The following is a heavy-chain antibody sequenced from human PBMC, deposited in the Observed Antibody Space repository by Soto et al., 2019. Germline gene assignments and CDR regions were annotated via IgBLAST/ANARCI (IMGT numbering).Heavy chain of an antibody. V-gene: IGHV3-33*01. CDR3: ARDPSYYYGSGSYFPYYFDY. Sequence: GGSLRLSCAASGFTFSSYGMHWVRQAPGKGLEWVAVIWYDGSNKYYADSVKGRFTISRDNSKNTLYLQMNSLRAEDTAVYYCARDPSYYYGSGSYFPYYFDYWGQGTLVTVSS. CDR2: IWYDGSNK. CDR1: GFTFSSYG. J-gene: IGHJ4*02. D-gene: IGHD3-10*01.